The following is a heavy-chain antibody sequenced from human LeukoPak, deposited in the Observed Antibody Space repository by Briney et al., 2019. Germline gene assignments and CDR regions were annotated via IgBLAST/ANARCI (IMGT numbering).Heavy chain of an antibody. CDR3: ARDRRQQWLGGGYYYYYMDV. CDR1: GFTFSSYS. Sequence: PGGSLRLSCAASGFTFSSYSMNWVRQAPGKGLEWVSSISSSSSYIYYADSVKGRFTISRDNAKNSLYLQMNSLRAEDTAVYYCARDRRQQWLGGGYYYYYMDVWGKGTTVTVSS. J-gene: IGHJ6*03. D-gene: IGHD6-19*01. V-gene: IGHV3-21*01. CDR2: ISSSSSYI.